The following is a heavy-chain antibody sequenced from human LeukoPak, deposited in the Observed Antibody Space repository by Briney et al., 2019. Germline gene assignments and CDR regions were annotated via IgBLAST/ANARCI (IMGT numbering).Heavy chain of an antibody. CDR1: GGSISSSSYY. Sequence: PSETLSLTCTVSGGSISSSSYYWGWIRQPPGKGLEWIGSIYYSGSTYYNPSLKSRVTISVDTSKNQFSLKLSSVTAADTAVYYCARASVSGYHWGQGTLVTVSS. CDR3: ARASVSGYH. D-gene: IGHD3-3*01. J-gene: IGHJ5*02. V-gene: IGHV4-39*07. CDR2: IYYSGST.